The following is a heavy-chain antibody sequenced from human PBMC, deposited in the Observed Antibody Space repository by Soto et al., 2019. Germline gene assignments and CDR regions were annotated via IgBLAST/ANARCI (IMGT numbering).Heavy chain of an antibody. J-gene: IGHJ5*02. Sequence: AASVKVSCKASGGTFSSYAISWVRQAPGQGLEWMGGIIPIFGTANYAQKFQGRVTITADESTSTAYMELSSLRSEDTAVYYCARNSAAGGYRFDPWGQGTLVTVSS. V-gene: IGHV1-69*13. CDR1: GGTFSSYA. CDR3: ARNSAAGGYRFDP. CDR2: IIPIFGTA. D-gene: IGHD1-1*01.